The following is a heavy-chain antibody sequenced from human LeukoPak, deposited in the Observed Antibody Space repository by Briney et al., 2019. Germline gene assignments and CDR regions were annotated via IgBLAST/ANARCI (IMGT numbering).Heavy chain of an antibody. V-gene: IGHV3-21*01. J-gene: IGHJ4*02. CDR3: ARELPYGDYVFDY. Sequence: GGSLRLSCAASGFTFSSYSMNWVRQAPGKGLEWVSSISSSSSYIYYADSVKGRFTISRDNAKNSLYPQMNSLRAEDTAVYYCARELPYGDYVFDYWGQGTLVTVSS. CDR1: GFTFSSYS. D-gene: IGHD4-17*01. CDR2: ISSSSSYI.